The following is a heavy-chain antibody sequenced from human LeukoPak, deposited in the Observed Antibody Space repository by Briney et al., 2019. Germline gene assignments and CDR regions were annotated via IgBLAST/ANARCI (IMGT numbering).Heavy chain of an antibody. CDR3: ARVTLYSSTWYFDY. J-gene: IGHJ4*02. CDR2: IYTSGST. CDR1: GGSFSSGSYS. V-gene: IGHV4-61*02. D-gene: IGHD6-13*01. Sequence: PSETLSLTCTVSGGSFSSGSYSWNWVRQPAGKGLEWIGRIYTSGSTNYNPSLKSRVTISVDTSKTQFSLKLSSVTAADTAVYYCARVTLYSSTWYFDYRGQGTLVTVSS.